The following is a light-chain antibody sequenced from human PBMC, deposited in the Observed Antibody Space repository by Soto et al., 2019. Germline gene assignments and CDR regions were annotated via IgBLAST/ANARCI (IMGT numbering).Light chain of an antibody. J-gene: IGKJ1*01. CDR2: GAS. CDR3: QKYNTGLPWT. V-gene: IGKV3-15*01. Sequence: EVVMTQSPATLSVSPGERATLSCRASQSVSSNLAWYQQKPGQAPRLLIYGASTRATGIPARFSGSGSGTEFTITITSLQFEDFAVYYCQKYNTGLPWTFGKGTKVEIK. CDR1: QSVSSN.